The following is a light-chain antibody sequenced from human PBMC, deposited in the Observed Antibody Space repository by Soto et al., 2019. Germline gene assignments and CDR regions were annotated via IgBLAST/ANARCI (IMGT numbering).Light chain of an antibody. Sequence: GDRVTITCRASQSISSWLAWYQQKPGKAPKLLIYDASSLESGVPSRFSGSGSGTEFTLTISSLQPDDFATYYCQQYNSCEVTFGQGTKLEIK. V-gene: IGKV1-5*01. J-gene: IGKJ2*01. CDR3: QQYNSCEVT. CDR1: QSISSW. CDR2: DAS.